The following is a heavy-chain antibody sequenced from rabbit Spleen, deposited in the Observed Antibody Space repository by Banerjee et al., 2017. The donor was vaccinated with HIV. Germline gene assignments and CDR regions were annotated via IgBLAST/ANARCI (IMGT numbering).Heavy chain of an antibody. CDR1: GVSFSSSSY. V-gene: IGHV1S40*01. J-gene: IGHJ4*01. CDR3: AREKSGIVGYDL. CDR2: IDAGSSGFT. D-gene: IGHD6-1*01. Sequence: QSLEESGGDLVKPGASLTLTCTASGVSFSSSSYVCWVRQAPGKGLEWIACIDAGSSGFTYFATWAKGRFTCSKSSSTTVTLQMTRLTVADTATYFCAREKSGIVGYDLWGPGTLVTVS.